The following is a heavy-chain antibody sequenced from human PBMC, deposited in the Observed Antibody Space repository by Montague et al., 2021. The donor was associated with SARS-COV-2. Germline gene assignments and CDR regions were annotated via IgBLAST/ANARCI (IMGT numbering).Heavy chain of an antibody. CDR3: AGGLLWFGEFGY. CDR1: GFPFSSYA. Sequence: SRSLSLSASGFPFSSYAMHWVRQAPGKGLEWVAVISYDGSNKYYADSVKGRFTISRDNSKNTLYLQMNSLRAEDTAVYYCAGGLLWFGEFGYWGQGTLVTVSS. CDR2: ISYDGSNK. J-gene: IGHJ4*02. D-gene: IGHD3-10*01. V-gene: IGHV3-30-3*01.